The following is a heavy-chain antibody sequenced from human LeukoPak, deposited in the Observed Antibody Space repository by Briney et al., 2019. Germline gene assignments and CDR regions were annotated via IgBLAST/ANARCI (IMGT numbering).Heavy chain of an antibody. CDR1: GYTFTSYA. CDR3: ARGESYGDYPIDY. Sequence: GASVKVSCKASGYTFTSYAMHWVRQAPGQRLEWMGWINAGNGNTKYSQKFQGRVTITRDTSASTDYMELSSLRSEDTAVYYCARGESYGDYPIDYWGQGTLVTVSS. D-gene: IGHD4-17*01. J-gene: IGHJ4*02. CDR2: INAGNGNT. V-gene: IGHV1-3*01.